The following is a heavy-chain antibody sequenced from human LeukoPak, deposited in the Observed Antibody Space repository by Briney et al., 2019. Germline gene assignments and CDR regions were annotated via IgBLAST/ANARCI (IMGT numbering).Heavy chain of an antibody. CDR1: GFTFSSYA. Sequence: PGGSLRLSCAASGFTFSSYAMSCVRQAPGKGLDWVSGISGSGGSTYYADSVKGRFTISRANSKNTLYLQMNSLRVEDTAVYFCAKEGYYYGSGSYLFDYWGQGTLVTVSS. V-gene: IGHV3-23*01. D-gene: IGHD3-10*01. J-gene: IGHJ4*02. CDR3: AKEGYYYGSGSYLFDY. CDR2: ISGSGGST.